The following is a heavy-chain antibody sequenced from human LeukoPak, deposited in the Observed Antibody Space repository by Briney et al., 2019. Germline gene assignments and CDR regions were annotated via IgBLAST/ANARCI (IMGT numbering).Heavy chain of an antibody. Sequence: ASVKVSCKASGYTFTSYGISWVRQAPGQGLEWMGKINPSGGSTTYAQKFQGRVTMTRDTSTSTVYMELSSLTSEDTAVYYCARAYYYAMDVWGQGTTVTVSS. J-gene: IGHJ6*02. CDR2: INPSGGST. V-gene: IGHV1-46*01. CDR1: GYTFTSYG. CDR3: ARAYYYAMDV.